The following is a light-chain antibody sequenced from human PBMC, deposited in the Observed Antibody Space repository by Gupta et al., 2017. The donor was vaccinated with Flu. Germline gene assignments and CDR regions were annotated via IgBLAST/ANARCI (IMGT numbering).Light chain of an antibody. CDR3: QSYDSSRSGSYV. V-gene: IGLV1-40*01. CDR2: GNR. CDR1: SSNIGAGYD. J-gene: IGLJ1*01. Sequence: QSVLTQPPSVSGAPGQRVTIPCTGSSSNIGAGYDVHWYQQRPGTAPKLLIYGNRNRPSGGPDRCSGSKSGTSASLAITGLQAEDEADYYCQSYDSSRSGSYVFGTGTKVTVL.